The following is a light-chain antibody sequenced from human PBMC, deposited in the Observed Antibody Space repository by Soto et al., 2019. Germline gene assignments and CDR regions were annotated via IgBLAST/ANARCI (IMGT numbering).Light chain of an antibody. CDR3: QHYNNWPPWT. Sequence: EIVMTQSPATLSVSPGERATLSCRASQSVSSNLAWYQQKPGQAPRLLIYGASTRATGIPARFSGSGSGTECTLTISSRQSEDFAVYYCQHYNNWPPWTFGQGTKVEIK. J-gene: IGKJ1*01. CDR1: QSVSSN. V-gene: IGKV3-15*01. CDR2: GAS.